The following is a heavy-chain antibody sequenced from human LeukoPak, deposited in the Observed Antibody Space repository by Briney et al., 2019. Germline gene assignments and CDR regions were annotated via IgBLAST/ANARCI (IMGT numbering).Heavy chain of an antibody. Sequence: ASVKVSCKASGYTFTSYYMHWVRQAPGQGLEWMGIINPSGGSTSYAQKFQGRVTMTRDTSTSTVYMELSSLRSEDTAVYYCARDRYYVFRDPPSGIDYWGQGTLVTVSS. CDR2: INPSGGST. J-gene: IGHJ4*02. V-gene: IGHV1-46*01. CDR3: ARDRYYVFRDPPSGIDY. CDR1: GYTFTSYY. D-gene: IGHD3-10*02.